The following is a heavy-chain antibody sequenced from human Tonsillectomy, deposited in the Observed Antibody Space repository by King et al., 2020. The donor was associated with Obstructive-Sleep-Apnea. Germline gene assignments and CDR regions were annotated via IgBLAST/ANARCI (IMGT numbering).Heavy chain of an antibody. Sequence: VQLQESGPGLVKPSETLSLTCTVSGYSISSGYYWVWIRQPPGKGLEWIGTIYHSGSTYYNPSLKSRVTISRDTSKNQISLKLSSVTAADTAVYYCARDRPSGSYSYWGQGTLVTVSS. CDR1: GYSISSGYY. D-gene: IGHD1-26*01. J-gene: IGHJ4*02. V-gene: IGHV4-38-2*02. CDR3: ARDRPSGSYSY. CDR2: IYHSGST.